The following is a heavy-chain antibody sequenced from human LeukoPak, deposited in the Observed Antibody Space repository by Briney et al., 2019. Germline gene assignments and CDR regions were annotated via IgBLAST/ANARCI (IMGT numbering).Heavy chain of an antibody. CDR1: GFTFSSNW. Sequence: GGSLRLSCAASGFTFSSNWMSWVCQAPGKGLEWVANIKQDGSEKYYVDSVEGRFSISRDNAKNSLYLQMNSLRAEDTAVYYCVRHLTYFDYWGQGTLVTVSS. J-gene: IGHJ4*02. CDR3: VRHLTYFDY. D-gene: IGHD4/OR15-4a*01. V-gene: IGHV3-7*01. CDR2: IKQDGSEK.